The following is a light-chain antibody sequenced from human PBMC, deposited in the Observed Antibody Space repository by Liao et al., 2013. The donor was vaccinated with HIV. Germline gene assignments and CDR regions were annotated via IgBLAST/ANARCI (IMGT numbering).Light chain of an antibody. J-gene: IGLJ2*01. CDR1: DIGSKS. CDR2: YDS. CDR3: QVWDSSSDHPGV. V-gene: IGLV3-21*01. Sequence: SYVLTQPPSVSVAPGKTARITCGGSDIGSKSVHWYQQKPGQAPVLVIYYDSDRPSGIPERFSGSNPGNTTTLTISRIEAGDEADYYCQVWDSSSDHPGVFGGGTKLTVL.